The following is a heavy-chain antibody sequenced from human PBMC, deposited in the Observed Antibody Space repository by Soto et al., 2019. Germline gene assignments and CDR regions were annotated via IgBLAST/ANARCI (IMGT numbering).Heavy chain of an antibody. D-gene: IGHD1-20*01. J-gene: IGHJ5*02. CDR2: ISAYNGNT. V-gene: IGHV1-18*04. CDR3: ARGNWNPGGNWFDP. Sequence: GASVKVPCKASGYTFTSYGISWVRQTPGQGLEWMGWISAYNGNTNYAQKLQGRVTMTTDTSTSTAYMELRSLRSDDTAVYYCARGNWNPGGNWFDPWAQGTLVTVSS. CDR1: GYTFTSYG.